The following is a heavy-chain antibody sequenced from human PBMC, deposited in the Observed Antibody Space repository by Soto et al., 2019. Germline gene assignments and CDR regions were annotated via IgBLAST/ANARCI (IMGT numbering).Heavy chain of an antibody. CDR1: GFTFSSSA. CDR3: AKRRSGYHDY. Sequence: EVHLLESGGALEQPGGSLRLSCAASGFTFSSSAMNWVRQAPGKGLEWVSAISGSGDSILYAESVKGRFTISRDNSKNTLYLQMNSVRGEDTAVYYCAKRRSGYHDYWGQGTLVTVSS. J-gene: IGHJ4*02. CDR2: ISGSGDSI. V-gene: IGHV3-23*01. D-gene: IGHD3-22*01.